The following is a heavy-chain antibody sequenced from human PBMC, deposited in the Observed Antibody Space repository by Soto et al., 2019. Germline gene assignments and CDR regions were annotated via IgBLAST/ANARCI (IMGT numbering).Heavy chain of an antibody. D-gene: IGHD3-3*01. J-gene: IGHJ4*02. CDR2: ISSSSSYI. CDR1: GFTFSSYS. CDR3: AREALRFLDEAIDY. V-gene: IGHV3-21*01. Sequence: PGGSLRLSCAASGFTFSSYSMNWVHQAPGKGLEWVSSISSSSSYIYYADSVKGRFTISRDNAKNSLYLQMNSLRAEDTAVYYCAREALRFLDEAIDYWGQGTLVTVSS.